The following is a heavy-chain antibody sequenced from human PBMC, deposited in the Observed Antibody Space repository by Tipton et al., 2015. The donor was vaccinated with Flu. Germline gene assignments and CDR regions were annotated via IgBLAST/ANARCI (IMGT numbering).Heavy chain of an antibody. Sequence: TLSLTCTVSGYSISSRYYWGWIRQPPGKGLEWIGCVYHGGTTYYNPSLKSRVAISLDTFKNQFSLKLSSVTAADTAVYYCTRHNTNGGIVVADFDSWGQGTLVTVSS. CDR1: GYSISSRYY. D-gene: IGHD3-16*02. CDR3: TRHNTNGGIVVADFDS. V-gene: IGHV4-38-2*02. J-gene: IGHJ4*02. CDR2: VYHGGTT.